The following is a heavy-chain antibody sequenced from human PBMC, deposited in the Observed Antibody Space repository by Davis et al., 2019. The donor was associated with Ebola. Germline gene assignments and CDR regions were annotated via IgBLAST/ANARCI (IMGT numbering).Heavy chain of an antibody. Sequence: PSETLSLTCAVSGGSISSSNWWSWVRQPPGKGLEWIGEIYHSGSTYYNPSLKSRVTISVDTSKNQFSLKLSSVTAADTAVYYCARRGPYCSSTSCGPDYYYGMDVWGQGTTVTVSS. CDR3: ARRGPYCSSTSCGPDYYYGMDV. CDR2: IYHSGST. V-gene: IGHV4-4*02. D-gene: IGHD2-2*01. J-gene: IGHJ6*02. CDR1: GGSISSSNW.